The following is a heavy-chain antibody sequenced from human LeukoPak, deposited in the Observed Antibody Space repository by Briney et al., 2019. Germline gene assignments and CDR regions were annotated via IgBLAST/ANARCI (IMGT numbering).Heavy chain of an antibody. CDR2: ISSSSSYI. V-gene: IGHV3-21*01. D-gene: IGHD2-15*01. CDR1: GFTFSSYS. Sequence: PGGSLRLSCAASGFTFSSYSMNWVRQAPGKGLEWVSSISSSSSYIYYADSAKGRFTISRDNAKNSLYLQMNSLRAEDTAVYYCARVRYCSGGSCYSPFDYWGQGTLVTVSS. J-gene: IGHJ4*02. CDR3: ARVRYCSGGSCYSPFDY.